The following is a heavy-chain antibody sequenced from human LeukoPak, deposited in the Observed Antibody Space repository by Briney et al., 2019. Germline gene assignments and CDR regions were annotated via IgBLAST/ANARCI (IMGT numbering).Heavy chain of an antibody. CDR1: GYTFTNCA. D-gene: IGHD3-10*01. CDR3: ARGGGLWFGELWLPDY. Sequence: ASVKVSCKASGYTFTNCAIHWVRQAPGQRLEWMGWINADNGDTKYSQKLQGRVTITRSTSASTAYMELSSLRSEDTAVYYCARGGGLWFGELWLPDYWGQGTLVTVSS. CDR2: INADNGDT. J-gene: IGHJ4*02. V-gene: IGHV1-3*01.